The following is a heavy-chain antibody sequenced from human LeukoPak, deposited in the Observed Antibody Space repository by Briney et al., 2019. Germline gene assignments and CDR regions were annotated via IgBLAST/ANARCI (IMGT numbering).Heavy chain of an antibody. D-gene: IGHD5-12*01. CDR3: AREGGYSGYDMDY. Sequence: NPGGSLRLSCAASGFTFSSYSMNWVRQAPGKGLEWVSSISSSSSYIYYADSVKGRFTISRDNAKNSLYLQMNSLRAGDTAVYYCAREGGYSGYDMDYWGQGTLVTVSS. CDR2: ISSSSSYI. J-gene: IGHJ4*02. V-gene: IGHV3-21*01. CDR1: GFTFSSYS.